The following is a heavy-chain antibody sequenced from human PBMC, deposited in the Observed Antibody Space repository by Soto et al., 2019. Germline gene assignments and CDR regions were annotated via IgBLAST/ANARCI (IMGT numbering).Heavy chain of an antibody. CDR1: GYTFTSYG. J-gene: IGHJ5*02. V-gene: IGHV1-18*01. CDR2: ISAYNGNT. D-gene: IGHD6-19*01. CDR3: ARAGIAVAGTSWFDP. Sequence: VASVKVSCKASGYTFTSYGISWVRQAPGQGPEWMGWISAYNGNTNYAQKLQGRVTMATDTSTSTAYMELRSLRSDDTAVYYCARAGIAVAGTSWFDPWGQGTLVTVSS.